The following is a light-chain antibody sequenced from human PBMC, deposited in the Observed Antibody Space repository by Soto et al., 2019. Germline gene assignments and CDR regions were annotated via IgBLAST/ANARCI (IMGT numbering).Light chain of an antibody. V-gene: IGKV3-15*01. Sequence: IVVSQSPATLSVSKGERATLSCRASQGVNSNLAWYQQKLGQAPRVLIYGASTRATGIPARFSGSGSGTEFILTISSLQSEDFAVYYCQHYNTWPWTFGQGTKVDI. J-gene: IGKJ1*01. CDR3: QHYNTWPWT. CDR1: QGVNSN. CDR2: GAS.